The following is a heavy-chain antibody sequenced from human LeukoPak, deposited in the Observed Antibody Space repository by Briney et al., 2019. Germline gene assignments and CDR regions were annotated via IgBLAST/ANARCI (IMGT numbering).Heavy chain of an antibody. D-gene: IGHD4-17*01. CDR2: ISGSGVST. Sequence: PGGSLRLSCAASGFTFSSYSMNWVRQAPGKGLEWVSTISGSGVSTYYADSVKGRFTISRDNSKNTLYLQMNSLRAEDTALYYCAKDRPLDYGDYVDAFDIWGQGTMVTVSS. J-gene: IGHJ3*02. CDR1: GFTFSSYS. CDR3: AKDRPLDYGDYVDAFDI. V-gene: IGHV3-23*01.